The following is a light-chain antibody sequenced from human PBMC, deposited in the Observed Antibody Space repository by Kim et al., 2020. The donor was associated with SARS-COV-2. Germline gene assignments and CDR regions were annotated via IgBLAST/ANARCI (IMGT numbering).Light chain of an antibody. J-gene: IGKJ2*01. CDR1: QGISSW. Sequence: SASVGDRVTITCRASQGISSWLDWYQQKPGKAPNLLIYAASNLQSGVPSRFSGSGSGTDFTLTISSLQPEDFATYYCQQANSFPYTFGRGPSWRS. CDR2: AAS. CDR3: QQANSFPYT. V-gene: IGKV1-12*01.